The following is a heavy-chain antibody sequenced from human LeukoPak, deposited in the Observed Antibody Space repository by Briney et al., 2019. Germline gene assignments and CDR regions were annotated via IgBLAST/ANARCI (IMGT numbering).Heavy chain of an antibody. CDR1: DGSISSGSYY. V-gene: IGHV4-61*02. CDR2: IYTSGST. J-gene: IGHJ6*03. D-gene: IGHD3-3*01. Sequence: SQTLSLTCTVSDGSISSGSYYWSWIRQPAGKGLEWIGRIYTSGSTNYNPSLKSRVTISVDTSKNQFSLKLSSVTAADTAVYYCARSGFWSGSWDYYMDVWGKGTTVTVSS. CDR3: ARSGFWSGSWDYYMDV.